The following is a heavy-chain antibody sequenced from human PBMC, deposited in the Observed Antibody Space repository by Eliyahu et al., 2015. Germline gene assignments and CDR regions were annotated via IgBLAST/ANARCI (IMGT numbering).Heavy chain of an antibody. CDR1: GFXFSSYA. Sequence: EVQLVESGGGLVQPGGSLRLSCAASGFXFSSYAMSWVRQAPGKGLEWVSAISGSGGSTHYADSVKGRFTISRDNSKNTLYLQMNSLRAEDTAVYYCAKDQGLTMIVVVLNAFDIWGQGTMVTVSS. CDR2: ISGSGGST. D-gene: IGHD3-22*01. V-gene: IGHV3-23*04. J-gene: IGHJ3*02. CDR3: AKDQGLTMIVVVLNAFDI.